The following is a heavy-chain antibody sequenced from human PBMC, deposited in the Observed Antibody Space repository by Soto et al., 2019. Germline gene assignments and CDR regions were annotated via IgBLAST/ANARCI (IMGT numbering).Heavy chain of an antibody. CDR2: SSGSGGST. Sequence: EVQPLESGGGLVQPGGSLRLSCAASGFTFSSYAMSWVRQAPGKGLEWVSASSGSGGSTYYADSVKGRFTISRDNSKNTLYLQMNSLRAEDTAVYYCAKDGGSWSYYPGYFDYWGQGTLVTVSS. CDR1: GFTFSSYA. J-gene: IGHJ4*02. CDR3: AKDGGSWSYYPGYFDY. D-gene: IGHD3-10*01. V-gene: IGHV3-23*01.